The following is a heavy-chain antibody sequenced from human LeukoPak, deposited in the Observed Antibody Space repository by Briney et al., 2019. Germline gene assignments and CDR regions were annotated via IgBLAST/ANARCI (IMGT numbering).Heavy chain of an antibody. V-gene: IGHV1-46*01. Sequence: ASVKVSCKASGYTFTSYYMHWVRQAPGQGLEWMGIINPSGGSTSYAQKFQGRGTMTRDMSTSTVYMELSSLRSEETAVSYCARDNSMEDTAWWFDPWGQGTLVTVSS. CDR2: INPSGGST. CDR3: ARDNSMEDTAWWFDP. J-gene: IGHJ5*02. D-gene: IGHD1-1*01. CDR1: GYTFTSYY.